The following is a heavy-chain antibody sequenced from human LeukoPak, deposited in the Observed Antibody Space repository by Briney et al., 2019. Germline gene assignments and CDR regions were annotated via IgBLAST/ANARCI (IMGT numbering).Heavy chain of an antibody. V-gene: IGHV1-58*02. CDR1: GFTFTSSA. CDR2: IVVGSGNT. J-gene: IGHJ4*02. CDR3: AADYGSGSYYIDY. Sequence: GASVKVSCKASGFTFTSSAMQWVRQARGQRLEWIGWIVVGSGNTNYAQKFQERVTITRDMSTSTAYMELSSLRSEDTAVYYCAADYGSGSYYIDYWGQGTLVTVSP. D-gene: IGHD3-10*01.